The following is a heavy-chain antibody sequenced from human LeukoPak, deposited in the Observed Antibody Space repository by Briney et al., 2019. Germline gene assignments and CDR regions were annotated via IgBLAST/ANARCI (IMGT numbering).Heavy chain of an antibody. Sequence: SETLSLTCTVSGGSISSGSYYWSWIRQPAGKGLEWMGNIYKSGSTNYTPSLKSRLTISADTSKNQFSLKLNFVTAADTALYYCVTAPNQALFDYWGRGTLVTVSS. D-gene: IGHD1-14*01. V-gene: IGHV4-61*09. J-gene: IGHJ4*01. CDR1: GGSISSGSYY. CDR2: IYKSGST. CDR3: VTAPNQALFDY.